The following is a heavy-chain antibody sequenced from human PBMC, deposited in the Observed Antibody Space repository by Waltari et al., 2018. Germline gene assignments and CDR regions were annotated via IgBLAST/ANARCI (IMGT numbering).Heavy chain of an antibody. CDR3: ARGDLWFGEFRKSYDY. J-gene: IGHJ4*02. CDR1: GGSFSGYY. D-gene: IGHD3-10*01. CDR2: INHSGST. Sequence: QVQLQQWGAGLLKPSETLSLTCAVYGGSFSGYYWSWLRQPPGKGLEWIGEINHSGSTNYNPPLKGRVTISVDTSKNQFSLKLSSVTAADTAVYYCARGDLWFGEFRKSYDYWGQGTLVTVSS. V-gene: IGHV4-34*01.